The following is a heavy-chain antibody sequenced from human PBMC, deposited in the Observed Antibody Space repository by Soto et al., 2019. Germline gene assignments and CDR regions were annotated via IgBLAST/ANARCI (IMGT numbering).Heavy chain of an antibody. CDR1: GFTFGSYW. Sequence: EVQLVESGGGLVQPGGSLRVSCAASGFTFGSYWMNWVRQAPGKGLVWVSRIDSDGSSTTYADSVKGRFTTSRDNAKNTLYRQMSSPRGEDTAVYYCARGRPYGMDVWGQGTTVSVSS. CDR2: IDSDGSST. V-gene: IGHV3-74*01. CDR3: ARGRPYGMDV. J-gene: IGHJ6*02.